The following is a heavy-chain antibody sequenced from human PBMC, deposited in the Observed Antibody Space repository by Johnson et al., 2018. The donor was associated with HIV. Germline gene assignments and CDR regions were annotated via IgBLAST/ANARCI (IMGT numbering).Heavy chain of an antibody. Sequence: VQPVESGGGVVQPGRSLRLSCAASGFIFSSYVMYWVRQAPGKGLEWVAVIWYDGRNKYYADSVKGRITISRDNSKNTLYLQMNILRAEDTAVYYCAKGDYFDTRAAFDIWGQGTMVTVSS. CDR1: GFIFSSYV. CDR3: AKGDYFDTRAAFDI. CDR2: IWYDGRNK. D-gene: IGHD3-22*01. V-gene: IGHV3-33*03. J-gene: IGHJ3*02.